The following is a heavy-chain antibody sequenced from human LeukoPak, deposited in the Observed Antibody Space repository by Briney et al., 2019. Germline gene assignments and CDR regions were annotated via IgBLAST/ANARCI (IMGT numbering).Heavy chain of an antibody. CDR1: GGSISSSSYY. J-gene: IGHJ5*02. V-gene: IGHV4-39*07. D-gene: IGHD3-10*01. CDR2: IYYSGST. Sequence: SETLSLTCTVSGGSISSSSYYWGWIRQPSGKGLEWIGSIYYSGSTYYNPSLKSRVTISVDTSKNQFSLKLSSVTAAESSVYYWARDSGGGPELLWFGGVVFGPWGQGNPVTVSS. CDR3: ARDSGGGPELLWFGGVVFGP.